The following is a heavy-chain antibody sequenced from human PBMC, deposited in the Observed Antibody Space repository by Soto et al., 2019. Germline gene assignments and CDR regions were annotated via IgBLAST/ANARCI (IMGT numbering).Heavy chain of an antibody. D-gene: IGHD6-19*01. Sequence: PGGSLRLSFAASGFTFSSYAMSWVRQAPGKGLEWVSAISGSGGSTYYADSVKGRFTISRDNSKNTLYLQMNSLRAEDTAVYYCAKDDWSSGWFDYWGQGTLVTVSS. CDR3: AKDDWSSGWFDY. J-gene: IGHJ4*02. V-gene: IGHV3-23*01. CDR1: GFTFSSYA. CDR2: ISGSGGST.